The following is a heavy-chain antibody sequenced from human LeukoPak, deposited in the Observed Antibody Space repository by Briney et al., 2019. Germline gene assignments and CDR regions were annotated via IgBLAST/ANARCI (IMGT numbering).Heavy chain of an antibody. J-gene: IGHJ4*01. CDR2: IYSGGST. V-gene: IGHV3-53*01. CDR3: ARGRVTFVVKYYFDY. D-gene: IGHD2-21*01. Sequence: GGSLRLSCAASGFTVNNNYMSWVRQAPGKGLEWVSVIYSGGSTYYADSVKGRFTISRDNSKNTLYLQMNSLRAEDTAMYYCARGRVTFVVKYYFDYWGHGTLVTVSS. CDR1: GFTVNNNY.